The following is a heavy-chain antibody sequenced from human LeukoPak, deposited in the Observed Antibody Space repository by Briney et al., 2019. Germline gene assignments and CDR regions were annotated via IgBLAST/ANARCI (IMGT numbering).Heavy chain of an antibody. CDR3: TSHPYCGGDCYGVDY. V-gene: IGHV3-73*01. CDR2: IRSKANSYAT. J-gene: IGHJ4*02. CDR1: GFTFSGSA. Sequence: GGSLRLPCAASGFTFSGSAMHWVRQASGKGLEWVGRIRSKANSYATAYAASVKGRFTISRDDSKNTAYLQMNSLKTEDTAVYYCTSHPYCGGDCYGVDYWGQGTLVTVSS. D-gene: IGHD2-21*02.